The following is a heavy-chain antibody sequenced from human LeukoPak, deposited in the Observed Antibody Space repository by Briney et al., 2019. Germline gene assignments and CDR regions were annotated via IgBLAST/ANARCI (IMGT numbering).Heavy chain of an antibody. CDR3: ARDGTYSSSLQPYFDY. V-gene: IGHV4-61*02. CDR1: GGSISSGGYY. Sequence: KPSETLSLTCTVSGGSISSGGYYWSWIRQPAGKGLEWIGRIYTSGSTKYNPSLKSRVTISVDTSKNQFSLKLSSVTAADTAVYYCARDGTYSSSLQPYFDYWGQGTLVTVSS. D-gene: IGHD6-13*01. CDR2: IYTSGST. J-gene: IGHJ4*02.